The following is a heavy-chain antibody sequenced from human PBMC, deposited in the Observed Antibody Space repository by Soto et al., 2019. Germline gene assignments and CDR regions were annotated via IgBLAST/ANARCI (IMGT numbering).Heavy chain of an antibody. D-gene: IGHD3-3*01. Sequence: QVQLVESGGGVVQPGRSLRLSCAASGFTFSSYGMHWVRQAPGKGLEWVAVIWYDGSNKYYADSVKGRFTISRDNSKNTLYLQMNSLRAEDTAVYYCARGGRHDFWGWRDYWGQGTLVTVSS. CDR2: IWYDGSNK. J-gene: IGHJ4*02. V-gene: IGHV3-33*01. CDR1: GFTFSSYG. CDR3: ARGGRHDFWGWRDY.